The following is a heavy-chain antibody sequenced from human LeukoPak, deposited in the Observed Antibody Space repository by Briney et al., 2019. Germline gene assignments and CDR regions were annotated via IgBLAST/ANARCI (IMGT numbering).Heavy chain of an antibody. CDR3: ARDNTAADAGDYYPRGRAALDV. Sequence: SETLSLTCAVYGGSFSGYYWSWIRQPPGKGLEWIGEINHSGSTNYNPSLKSRVTISVDTSKNQFSLKLSSVTAADTAVYYCARDNTAADAGDYYPRGRAALDVWGKGTTVTVSS. D-gene: IGHD6-13*01. CDR2: INHSGST. V-gene: IGHV4-34*01. CDR1: GGSFSGYY. J-gene: IGHJ6*04.